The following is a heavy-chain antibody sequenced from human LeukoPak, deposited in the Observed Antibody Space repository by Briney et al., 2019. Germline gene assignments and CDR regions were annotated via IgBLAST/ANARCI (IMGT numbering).Heavy chain of an antibody. D-gene: IGHD6-13*01. CDR2: IWYDGSNK. CDR1: GFTFSSYG. V-gene: IGHV3-33*01. CDR3: VRENGGAAAGHEASYYYYAFDV. Sequence: GGSLRLSCPASGFTFSSYGMYWVRQAPGKGLEWVAVIWYDGSNKYYADSVKGRFTISRDNSKNTLYLQMNSLRAEDTAVYYCVRENGGAAAGHEASYYYYAFDVWGQGTTVTVSS. J-gene: IGHJ6*02.